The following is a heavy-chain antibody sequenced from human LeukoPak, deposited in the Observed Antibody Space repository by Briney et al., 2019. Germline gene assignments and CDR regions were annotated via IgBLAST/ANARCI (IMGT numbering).Heavy chain of an antibody. CDR1: GFTFSSYS. CDR3: AKDLAYCGGDCRLFIHDAFDI. Sequence: PGGSLRLSCAASGFTFSSYSMNWVRQAPGKGLEWVSAISGSGGSTYYADSVKGRFTISRDNSKNTLYLQMNSLRAEDTAVYYCAKDLAYCGGDCRLFIHDAFDIWGQGTMVTVSS. V-gene: IGHV3-23*01. CDR2: ISGSGGST. J-gene: IGHJ3*02. D-gene: IGHD2-21*02.